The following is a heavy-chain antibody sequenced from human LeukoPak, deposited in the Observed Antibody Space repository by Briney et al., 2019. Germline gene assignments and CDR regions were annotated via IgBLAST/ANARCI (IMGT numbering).Heavy chain of an antibody. CDR2: ISSSRYT. CDR3: AREFSHYYGSGSYRYYFDY. D-gene: IGHD3-10*01. J-gene: IGHJ4*02. CDR1: GFTFSDYY. Sequence: GGSLRLSCAASGFTFSDYYMSWIRQAPGKGLEWVSYISSSRYTNYADSVKGRFTISRDNAKNSLYLQMNSLRAEDTAVYYCAREFSHYYGSGSYRYYFDYWGQGTLVTVSS. V-gene: IGHV3-11*06.